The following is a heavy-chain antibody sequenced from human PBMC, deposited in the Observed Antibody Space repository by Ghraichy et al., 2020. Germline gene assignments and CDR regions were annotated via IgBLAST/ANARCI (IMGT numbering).Heavy chain of an antibody. Sequence: GGSLRLSCVGDGFLFDDYGMSWVRQVPGRGLEWVSGIDWNGGGTRYADSVKGRFTISRDNAKKSLYLQMESLRVDDTALYYCARDADYGDYELSLDYWGQGILVTVSS. CDR1: GFLFDDYG. D-gene: IGHD4-17*01. CDR3: ARDADYGDYELSLDY. J-gene: IGHJ4*02. V-gene: IGHV3-20*04. CDR2: IDWNGGGT.